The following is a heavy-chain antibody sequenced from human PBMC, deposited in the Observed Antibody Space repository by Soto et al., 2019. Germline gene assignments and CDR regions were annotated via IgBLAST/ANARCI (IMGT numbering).Heavy chain of an antibody. J-gene: IGHJ3*02. Sequence: QVQLQESGPGLVKPSETLSLTCTVSGGSISSYYWSWIRQPPGKGLEWIGYSYYSGSTNYNPSLKRRVTISVDTSKNQFSLKLSSVTAADTAVYYCAREGSSSWPDAFDIWGQGTMVTVSS. CDR1: GGSISSYY. CDR3: AREGSSSWPDAFDI. V-gene: IGHV4-59*01. D-gene: IGHD6-13*01. CDR2: SYYSGST.